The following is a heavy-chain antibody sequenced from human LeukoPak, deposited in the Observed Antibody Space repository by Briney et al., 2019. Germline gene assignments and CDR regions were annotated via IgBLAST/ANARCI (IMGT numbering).Heavy chain of an antibody. V-gene: IGHV3-30*02. CDR3: AKVPWGAEMARWLQFPGPDY. CDR2: VRYDGSNK. D-gene: IGHD5-24*01. Sequence: GGSLRLSCAASGFTFSSYGMHWVRQPPGKGLEWVAFVRYDGSNKYYADSVKGRFTISRDNSKNTPYLQMNSLRAEDTAVYYCAKVPWGAEMARWLQFPGPDYWGQGTLVTVSS. CDR1: GFTFSSYG. J-gene: IGHJ4*02.